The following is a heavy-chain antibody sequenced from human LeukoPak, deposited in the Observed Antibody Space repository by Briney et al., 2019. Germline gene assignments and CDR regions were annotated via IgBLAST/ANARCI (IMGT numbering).Heavy chain of an antibody. CDR2: ISWNSGSI. D-gene: IGHD6-19*01. CDR3: AKGQWLVRGAAFDI. V-gene: IGHV3-9*03. Sequence: GRSLRLSCAASGFTFDDYAMHWVREAPRKGLEWVSGISWNSGSIGYADSVKGRFTISRDRAENSLYLQMNSLRAEDMALYYCAKGQWLVRGAAFDIWGQGTMVTVSS. CDR1: GFTFDDYA. J-gene: IGHJ3*02.